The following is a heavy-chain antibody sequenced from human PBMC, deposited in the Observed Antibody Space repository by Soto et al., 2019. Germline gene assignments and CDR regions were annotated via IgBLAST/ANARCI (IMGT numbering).Heavy chain of an antibody. Sequence: ASVKVSCKASGGTFSSYAISWVRQAPGQGLEWMGGIIPIFGTANYAQKFQGRVTITADESTSTAYMELSSLRSEDTAVYYCARDREQWLVRGVMDYWGQGTLVTVSS. V-gene: IGHV1-69*13. J-gene: IGHJ4*02. CDR2: IIPIFGTA. CDR3: ARDREQWLVRGVMDY. CDR1: GGTFSSYA. D-gene: IGHD6-19*01.